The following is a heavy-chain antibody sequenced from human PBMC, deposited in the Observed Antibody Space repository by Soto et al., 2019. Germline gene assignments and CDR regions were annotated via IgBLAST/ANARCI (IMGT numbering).Heavy chain of an antibody. J-gene: IGHJ4*02. Sequence: QEQLVESGGDVVQPGRSLTLSCAASGFTFSANAMHWVRQAPGKGLEWVAVIAYDGTIKIYRDSVKGRFTISRDDSKSTLYLQMNSLRPEDTAVDYCARDKIKGAPYYRDSWGQGTLVTVSS. D-gene: IGHD3-22*01. V-gene: IGHV3-30-3*01. CDR2: IAYDGTIK. CDR3: ARDKIKGAPYYRDS. CDR1: GFTFSANA.